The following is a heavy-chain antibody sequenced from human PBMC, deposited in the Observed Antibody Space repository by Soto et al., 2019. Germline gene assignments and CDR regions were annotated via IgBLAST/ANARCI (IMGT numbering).Heavy chain of an antibody. D-gene: IGHD1-1*01. CDR2: MSHSGGT. CDR3: ARVERGTATTVVDAFDI. V-gene: IGHV4-34*01. Sequence: SETLSLTCAVNGGSVNSGNYYWSWIRQPPGKGLEWIGEMSHSGGTHFNPSLKSRVTISVDTSKNQFSLKMSSVTAADTALYYCARVERGTATTVVDAFDIWGPGTMVTLSS. CDR1: GGSVNSGNYY. J-gene: IGHJ3*02.